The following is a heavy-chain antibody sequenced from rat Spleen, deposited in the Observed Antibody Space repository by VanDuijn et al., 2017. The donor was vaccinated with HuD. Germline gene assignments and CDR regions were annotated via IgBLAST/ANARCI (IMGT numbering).Heavy chain of an antibody. Sequence: EVQLVESDGGLVQPGRSMKLSCAASGFTFSNYHMAWVRQAPTKGLEWVASISTGGGDTYYRDSVKGRFTLSRDNAKSTLSLQVDSLRSEDTATYYCARRHYGYTDYFDYWGQGVMVTVSS. D-gene: IGHD1-9*01. CDR2: ISTGGGDT. V-gene: IGHV5-25*01. CDR1: GFTFSNYH. CDR3: ARRHYGYTDYFDY. J-gene: IGHJ2*01.